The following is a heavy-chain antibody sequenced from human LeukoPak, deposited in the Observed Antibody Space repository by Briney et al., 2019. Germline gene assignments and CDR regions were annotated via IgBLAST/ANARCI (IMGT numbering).Heavy chain of an antibody. CDR3: ARPNALEGFDY. V-gene: IGHV4-39*01. Sequence: SETLSLTCTVSGGSISITSYYWGWIRQPPGKGLEWIGSIYYSGSTYYNPSLKSRVTISVDTSKNQFSLKLSSVTAADTAVYYCARPNALEGFDYWGQGTLVTVSS. CDR2: IYYSGST. CDR1: GGSISITSYY. J-gene: IGHJ4*02.